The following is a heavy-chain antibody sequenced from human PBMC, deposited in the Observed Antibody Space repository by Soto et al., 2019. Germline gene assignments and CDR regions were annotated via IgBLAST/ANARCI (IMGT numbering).Heavy chain of an antibody. V-gene: IGHV1-69*01. Sequence: GASVQVSCKASGGPFSSYAISWVRQAPGQGLEWMGGIIPIFGTANYAQKFQGRVTITADESTSTAYMELSSLRSEDTAVYYCARDYTNRVVVESRSDQYVMDVWGQGTTVTGSS. CDR3: ARDYTNRVVVESRSDQYVMDV. CDR1: GGPFSSYA. J-gene: IGHJ6*02. CDR2: IIPIFGTA. D-gene: IGHD3-22*01.